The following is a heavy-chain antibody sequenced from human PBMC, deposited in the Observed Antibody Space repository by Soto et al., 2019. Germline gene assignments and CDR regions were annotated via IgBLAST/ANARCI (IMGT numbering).Heavy chain of an antibody. CDR1: GYTXTGYY. CDR3: AREGSSSSKYFQH. J-gene: IGHJ1*01. Sequence: GXSXKVSCKASGYTXTGYYMDLVRQAPGQGLEWMGWINPNSGGTKYAKNFQGRVTMTRDTSIRTAYMELYTLTSDDTAMYYCAREGSSSSKYFQHWGQGTLGTVSS. CDR2: INPNSGGT. D-gene: IGHD6-6*01. V-gene: IGHV1-2*02.